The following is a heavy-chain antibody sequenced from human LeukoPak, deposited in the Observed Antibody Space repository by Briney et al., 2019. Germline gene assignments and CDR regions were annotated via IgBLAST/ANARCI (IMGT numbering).Heavy chain of an antibody. V-gene: IGHV4-59*08. CDR1: GGSISSYY. CDR3: ARHGPFIAVAAASPFDC. Sequence: PSETLSLTCTVSGGSISSYYWSWIRQPPGKGLEWIAYISYSGTSYNPSLKSRATISLDMSKNHFSLNLSSVTASDTALYYCARHGPFIAVAAASPFDCWGQGTLVTVSS. D-gene: IGHD6-19*01. J-gene: IGHJ4*02. CDR2: ISYSGT.